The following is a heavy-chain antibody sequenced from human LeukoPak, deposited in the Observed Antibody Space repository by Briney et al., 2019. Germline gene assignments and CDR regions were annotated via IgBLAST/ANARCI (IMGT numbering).Heavy chain of an antibody. CDR2: INHSGST. CDR3: ARRVLGSYGPGSYYNRHDAFDI. J-gene: IGHJ3*02. CDR1: GGSFSGYY. Sequence: SETLSLTCAVYGGSFSGYYWSWIRQPPGKGLEWIGEINHSGSTNYNPSLKSRVTISVDTSKNQFSLKLSSVTAADTAVYYCARRVLGSYGPGSYYNRHDAFDIWGQGTMVTVSS. D-gene: IGHD3-10*01. V-gene: IGHV4-34*01.